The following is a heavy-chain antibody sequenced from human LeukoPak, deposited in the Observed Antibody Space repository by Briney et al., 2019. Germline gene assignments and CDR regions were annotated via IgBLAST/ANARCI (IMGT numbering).Heavy chain of an antibody. CDR2: VSGSGGST. V-gene: IGHV3-23*01. Sequence: PGRSLRLSCAASGFTFSSYAMSWVRQAPGKGLEWVSSVSGSGGSTYHADSVKGRFTISRDNSKNTLYLQMNSLRAEDTAVYYCAKDSVAVAGFFDYWGQGTLVSVPS. CDR1: GFTFSSYA. D-gene: IGHD6-19*01. J-gene: IGHJ4*02. CDR3: AKDSVAVAGFFDY.